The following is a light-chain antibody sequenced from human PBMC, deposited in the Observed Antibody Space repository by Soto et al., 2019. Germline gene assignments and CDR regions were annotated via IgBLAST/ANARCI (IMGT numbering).Light chain of an antibody. Sequence: DIRMTQSPATLSASVGYSVTITCRASQSISHWLAWYQQKPGKAPKFLIYDASSLESGVPSRFSGSGSRTEFTLTISSLQHEDFATYYCQQYDSVLGTFGPGTNVDIK. CDR1: QSISHW. CDR2: DAS. J-gene: IGKJ1*01. CDR3: QQYDSVLGT. V-gene: IGKV1-5*01.